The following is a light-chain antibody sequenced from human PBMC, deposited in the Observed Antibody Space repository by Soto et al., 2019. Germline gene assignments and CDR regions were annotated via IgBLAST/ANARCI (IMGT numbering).Light chain of an antibody. CDR2: DES. Sequence: DIQMTQSPSSLSASVGDRVTITCQASQDISNYLNWYQQKPGKAPKLLIYDESNLETGVPSRFSGSGSGTDFTFSISSLQPEDIATYYCQQYDNLLGTFGQGTKLEIK. CDR3: QQYDNLLGT. CDR1: QDISNY. J-gene: IGKJ2*02. V-gene: IGKV1-33*01.